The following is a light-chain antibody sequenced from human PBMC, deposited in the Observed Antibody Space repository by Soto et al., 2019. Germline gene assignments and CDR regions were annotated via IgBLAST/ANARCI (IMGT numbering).Light chain of an antibody. J-gene: IGKJ4*01. V-gene: IGKV3-20*01. Sequence: EIVLTQSPGTLSLSPGARATLSCRASQSVRSSHLAWYQQKPGQAPRLLIYGASSRATGIPDRFSGSGSGTDFTLTISRLEPEDFEVYFCQQYDSSPPTFGGGTKVEIK. CDR3: QQYDSSPPT. CDR2: GAS. CDR1: QSVRSSH.